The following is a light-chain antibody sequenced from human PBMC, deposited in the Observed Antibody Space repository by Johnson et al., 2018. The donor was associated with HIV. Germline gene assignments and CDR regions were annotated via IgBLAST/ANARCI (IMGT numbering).Light chain of an antibody. Sequence: QSVLTQPPSVSAAPGQKVTISCSGSSSNIGNNYVSWYQQLPGTAPKLLIYEDNRRPSGTPDRFSGSKSGTSATLGITGLQTGDEADYYCGTWDSSLSAGLFGTGTTVIVL. V-gene: IGLV1-51*02. J-gene: IGLJ1*01. CDR2: EDN. CDR3: GTWDSSLSAGL. CDR1: SSNIGNNY.